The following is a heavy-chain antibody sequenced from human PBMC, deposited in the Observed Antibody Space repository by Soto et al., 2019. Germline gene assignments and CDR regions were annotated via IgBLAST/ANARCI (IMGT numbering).Heavy chain of an antibody. CDR1: GFTFSSSG. CDR3: AKGEGGYSDYDY. Sequence: QVQLEESGGGVVQPGRSLRLSCAASGFTFSSSGMHWVRQAPGKGLEWVAVISYGGTNKYYADSVKGRFTISRDNSKNTLDLQMNSLRVEDTAVYYCAKGEGGYSDYDYWGQGTLVTVSS. V-gene: IGHV3-30*18. D-gene: IGHD5-12*01. J-gene: IGHJ4*02. CDR2: ISYGGTNK.